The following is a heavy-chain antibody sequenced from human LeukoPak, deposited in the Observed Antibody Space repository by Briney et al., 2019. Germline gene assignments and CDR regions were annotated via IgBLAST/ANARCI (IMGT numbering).Heavy chain of an antibody. CDR3: ARGLQETLGWLKAFSAFDI. D-gene: IGHD5-24*01. V-gene: IGHV1-69*06. J-gene: IGHJ3*02. CDR1: GGTFNSYA. CDR2: VIPIFGTT. Sequence: GASVKVSCKASGGTFNSYAISWVRQAPGQGLEWMGGVIPIFGTTNYARKFRGRVTLTADKSTRTAYMELSSLRSDDTAVYYCARGLQETLGWLKAFSAFDIWGQGTMVTVSS.